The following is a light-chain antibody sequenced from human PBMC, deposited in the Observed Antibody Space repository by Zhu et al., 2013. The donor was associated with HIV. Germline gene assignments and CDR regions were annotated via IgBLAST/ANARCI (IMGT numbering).Light chain of an antibody. J-gene: IGLJ2*01. CDR1: NSNIGAGYD. V-gene: IGLV1-40*01. Sequence: QSVLTQPPSVSGATGQRVIISCTGSNSNIGAGYDVHWYQQLPGSAPKVLIYGNTNRPSGVPDRFSGSKSATTASLAITGFQAEDEADYYCQAYDKTQTGYVVFGGGTKLTVL. CDR2: GNT. CDR3: QAYDKTQTGYVV.